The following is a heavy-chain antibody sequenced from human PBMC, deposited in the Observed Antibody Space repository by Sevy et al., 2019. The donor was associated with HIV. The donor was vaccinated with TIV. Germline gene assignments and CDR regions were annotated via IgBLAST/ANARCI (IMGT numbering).Heavy chain of an antibody. CDR3: ARDRAGSMIVVDDAFDI. D-gene: IGHD3-22*01. V-gene: IGHV3-48*02. CDR2: ISSSSSTI. J-gene: IGHJ3*02. CDR1: GFTFSSYS. Sequence: GGSLRLSCVASGFTFSSYSMNWVRQAPGKGLEWVSYISSSSSTIYYADSVKGRFTISRDNAKNSLYLQMNSLRDEDTAVYYCARDRAGSMIVVDDAFDIWGQGTMVTVSS.